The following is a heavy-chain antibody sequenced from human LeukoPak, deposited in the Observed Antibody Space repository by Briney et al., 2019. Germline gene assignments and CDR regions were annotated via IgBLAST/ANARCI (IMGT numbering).Heavy chain of an antibody. CDR1: GFIFSNYY. CDR2: IGSSGSTI. V-gene: IGHV3-11*04. J-gene: IGHJ4*02. Sequence: PGGSLRLSCAASGFIFSNYYMAWIRQAPGKGLEWVSYIGSSGSTISYADSVKGRFTISRDNAKNSLYLQMNSLRAEDTAVYYCARDQWWQLIAVAVTSYFDCWGQGTLVTVSS. CDR3: ARDQWWQLIAVAVTSYFDC. D-gene: IGHD6-19*01.